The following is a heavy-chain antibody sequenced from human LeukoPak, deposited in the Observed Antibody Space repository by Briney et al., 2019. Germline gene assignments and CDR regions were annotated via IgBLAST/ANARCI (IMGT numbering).Heavy chain of an antibody. CDR3: ARHNHGYDWDY. D-gene: IGHD5-12*01. CDR1: GFPFSSYG. J-gene: IGHJ4*02. V-gene: IGHV3-33*01. CDR2: IWPDGSNK. Sequence: GGSQRLSCAASGFPFSSYGMHWVRQAPGKGLVWVAVIWPDGSNKYYADSVKGRFTVSRDNSRNTLYLQMNSLRAEDTAVYYCARHNHGYDWDYWGQGTLVTVSS.